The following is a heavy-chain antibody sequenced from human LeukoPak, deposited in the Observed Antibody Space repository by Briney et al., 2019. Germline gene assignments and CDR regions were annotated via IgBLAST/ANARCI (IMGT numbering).Heavy chain of an antibody. D-gene: IGHD2-2*01. CDR1: GFTFSSYE. J-gene: IGHJ3*02. V-gene: IGHV3-48*03. CDR3: ARGTVVPAALDAFDI. Sequence: GRSLRLSCAASGFTFSSYEMNWVRQAPGKGLEWVSYISSSGSTIYYADSVKGRFTISRDNAKNSLYLQMNSLRAEDTAVYYCARGTVVPAALDAFDIWGQGTMVTVSS. CDR2: ISSSGSTI.